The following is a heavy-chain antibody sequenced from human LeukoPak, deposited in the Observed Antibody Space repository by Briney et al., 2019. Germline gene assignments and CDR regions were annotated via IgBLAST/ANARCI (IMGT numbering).Heavy chain of an antibody. J-gene: IGHJ5*02. D-gene: IGHD1-26*01. V-gene: IGHV4-4*07. CDR1: GGSISSYY. CDR2: IYTSGST. CDR3: ARDPTNDWELEGNWFDP. Sequence: PSETLSLTCTVSGGSISSYYWSWIRQPAGKGLEWIGRIYTSGSTNYNPSLKSRVTMSVDTSKNQFSLKLSSVTAADTAVYYCARDPTNDWELEGNWFDPWGQGTLVTVSS.